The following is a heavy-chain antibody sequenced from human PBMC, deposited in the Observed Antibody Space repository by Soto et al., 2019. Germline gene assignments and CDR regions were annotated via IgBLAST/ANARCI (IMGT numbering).Heavy chain of an antibody. J-gene: IGHJ4*02. V-gene: IGHV3-30*18. CDR3: AKAWDIDY. CDR1: GFTFSSYG. Sequence: ESGGGVVQPGRSLRLSCAASGFTFSSYGMHWVRQAPGKGLEWVAVISYDGSNKYYADSVKGRFTISRDNSKNTLYLQMNSLRAEDTAVYYCAKAWDIDYWGQGTLVTVSS. D-gene: IGHD1-26*01. CDR2: ISYDGSNK.